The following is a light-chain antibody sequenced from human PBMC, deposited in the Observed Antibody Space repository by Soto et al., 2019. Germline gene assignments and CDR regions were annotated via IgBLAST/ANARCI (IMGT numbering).Light chain of an antibody. Sequence: DIQMTQSPSSLSAYVGDKVTITCRASQSISNYLNWYQQKPGKAPKFLIYAASSLESGVPSRFSGSGSGTDFTLTINSLQPEDFATYYCQQSYNTPLTFGGGTKVDIK. V-gene: IGKV1-39*01. CDR2: AAS. CDR1: QSISNY. J-gene: IGKJ4*01. CDR3: QQSYNTPLT.